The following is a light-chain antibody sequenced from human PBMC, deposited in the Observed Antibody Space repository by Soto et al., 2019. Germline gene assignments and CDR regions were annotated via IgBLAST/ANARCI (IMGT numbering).Light chain of an antibody. J-gene: IGKJ1*01. CDR3: QQYGSLPR. CDR1: QSVSSSY. V-gene: IGKV3-20*01. Sequence: EIVLTQSPGTLSLSPGERATLSCRASQSVSSSYLAWYQQKPGQAPRLLIYGASSRATGIPDRFSGSGSGTDFALTISRLEREDFAVYYCQQYGSLPRFGQGTQVEIK. CDR2: GAS.